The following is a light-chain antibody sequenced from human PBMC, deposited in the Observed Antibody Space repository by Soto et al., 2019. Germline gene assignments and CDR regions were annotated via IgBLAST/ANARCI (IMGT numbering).Light chain of an antibody. CDR3: QQYHSYPWT. CDR2: DAS. CDR1: QSITTW. Sequence: DIQMTPSPSTLSASVGDRVTITCRASQSITTWLAWYQQKPGTAVKVLIYDASTLGSGVPSRFSGSGSGTEFTLTISSLQPEDFATYHCQQYHSYPWTFGKGTKVDI. J-gene: IGKJ1*01. V-gene: IGKV1-5*01.